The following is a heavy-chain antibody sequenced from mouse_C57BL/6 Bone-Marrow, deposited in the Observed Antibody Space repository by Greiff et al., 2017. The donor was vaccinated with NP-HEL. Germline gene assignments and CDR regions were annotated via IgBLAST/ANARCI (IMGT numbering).Heavy chain of an antibody. CDR2: IFPGSGST. CDR3: ARSRVLRPYWYFDV. V-gene: IGHV1-75*01. D-gene: IGHD1-2*01. CDR1: GYTFTDYY. J-gene: IGHJ1*03. Sequence: VKLVESGPELVKPGASVKISCKASGYTFTDYYINWVKQRPGQGLEWIGWIFPGSGSTYYNEKFKGKATLTVDKSSSTAYMLLSSLTSEDSAVYFCARSRVLRPYWYFDVWGTGTTVTVSS.